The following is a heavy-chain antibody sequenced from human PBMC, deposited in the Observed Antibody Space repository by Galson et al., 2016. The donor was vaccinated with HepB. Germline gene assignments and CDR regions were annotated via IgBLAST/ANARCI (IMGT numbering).Heavy chain of an antibody. J-gene: IGHJ4*02. D-gene: IGHD1-26*01. V-gene: IGHV3-30*04. CDR3: AREWELVLCLDY. Sequence: SLRLSCAASGFTFSSYTIYWVRQAPGKGLEWVAVISYDGSNKYYADSVKGRFTISRDNSRNTLYLQMNSLRPEDTAVYYCAREWELVLCLDYWGQGTLVIVSS. CDR2: ISYDGSNK. CDR1: GFTFSSYT.